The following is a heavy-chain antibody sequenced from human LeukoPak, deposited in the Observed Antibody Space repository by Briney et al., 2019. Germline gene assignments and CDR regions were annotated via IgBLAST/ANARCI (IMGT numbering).Heavy chain of an antibody. D-gene: IGHD6-13*01. V-gene: IGHV4-59*01. J-gene: IGHJ4*02. Sequence: SETLSLTCTVSGGSISTYYWSWIRQPPGKGLEWIGYVYYSGSTDYNPSLKSRVTISVDTSKNQFSLKLTSVTAADTAVYYCASRRLSIAAAGTSSYYFDYWGQGTLVTVSS. CDR3: ASRRLSIAAAGTSSYYFDY. CDR2: VYYSGST. CDR1: GGSISTYY.